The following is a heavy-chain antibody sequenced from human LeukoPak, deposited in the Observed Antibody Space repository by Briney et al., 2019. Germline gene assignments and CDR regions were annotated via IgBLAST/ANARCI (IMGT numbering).Heavy chain of an antibody. CDR3: ARGPGLRFLEWLLSGSYYFDY. CDR2: INHSGST. CDR1: GGSFSGYY. Sequence: PSETLSLTCAVYGGSFSGYYWSWIRQPPGKGLEWIGEINHSGSTNYNPSLKSRVTISVDTSKNQFSLKLSSVTAADTAVYYCARGPGLRFLEWLLSGSYYFDYWGQGTLVTVSS. J-gene: IGHJ4*02. D-gene: IGHD3-3*01. V-gene: IGHV4-34*01.